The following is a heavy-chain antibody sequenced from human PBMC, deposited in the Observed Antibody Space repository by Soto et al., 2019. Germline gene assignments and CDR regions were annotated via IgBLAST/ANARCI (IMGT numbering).Heavy chain of an antibody. CDR3: ARDMYSSDYFVKWFEP. V-gene: IGHV3-30-3*01. J-gene: IGHJ5*02. CDR2: ISHDGINK. Sequence: QVRLVESGGGVVQPGRSLRLSCTASGFSFSSYAMSWFRQPPGKGLEWVAVISHDGINKHYADSVKGRVTVSRDNSNPSLDLQLNSLRGEDTAMYYCARDMYSSDYFVKWFEPWGQGTLVTVSS. D-gene: IGHD6-19*01. CDR1: GFSFSSYA.